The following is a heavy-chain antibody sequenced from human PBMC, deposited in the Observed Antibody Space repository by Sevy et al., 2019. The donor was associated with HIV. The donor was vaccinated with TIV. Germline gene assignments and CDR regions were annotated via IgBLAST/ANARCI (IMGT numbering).Heavy chain of an antibody. D-gene: IGHD5-12*01. Sequence: GGSLRLSCAASGFTFSNYAMHWVRQAPGKGLAWVALIWYDGSKIFYADSVKGRFTISRDNSESTLYLQMNSVRAEGTALYHCGKGGPKCGYDYYFDYWGQGTLVTGSS. CDR3: GKGGPKCGYDYYFDY. V-gene: IGHV3-30*02. J-gene: IGHJ4*02. CDR2: IWYDGSKI. CDR1: GFTFSNYA.